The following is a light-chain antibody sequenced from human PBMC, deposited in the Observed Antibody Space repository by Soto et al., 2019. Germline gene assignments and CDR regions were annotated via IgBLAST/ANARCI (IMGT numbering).Light chain of an antibody. CDR1: NSNIGNNY. Sequence: QSVLTQPPSVSAAPGQKVTFSCSGSNSNIGNNYVSWYQQLPGSAPKLLIYDNDKRPSGIPDRFSGSKSGTSATLGITGLQTGDEADYYCGTWDSSLSAFVSGTGTKLTV. CDR2: DND. J-gene: IGLJ1*01. CDR3: GTWDSSLSAFV. V-gene: IGLV1-51*01.